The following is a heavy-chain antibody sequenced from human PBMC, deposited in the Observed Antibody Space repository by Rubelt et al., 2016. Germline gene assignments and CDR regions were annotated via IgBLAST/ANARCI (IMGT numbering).Heavy chain of an antibody. Sequence: GRGLEWVSYISSSGSTIYYADSVKGRFTISRDNAKNSLYLQMNSLRAEDTAVYYCAKDPPLFDYWGQGTLVTVSS. V-gene: IGHV3-11*04. CDR2: ISSSGSTI. J-gene: IGHJ4*02. CDR3: AKDPPLFDY.